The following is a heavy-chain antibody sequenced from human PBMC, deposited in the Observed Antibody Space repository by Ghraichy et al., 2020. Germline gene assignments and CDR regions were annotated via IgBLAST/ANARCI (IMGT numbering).Heavy chain of an antibody. CDR3: AKRDSKIESIRRYYVDY. Sequence: GGSLRLSCAASGFTFSTYAMSWVRQAPGKGLEWVSSIGTSDVNTYYADSAKGRFTISRDNSRNTLFLQMNSLRAEDTAVYYCAKRDSKIESIRRYYVDYWGQGTLVTVSS. CDR1: GFTFSTYA. D-gene: IGHD2-21*01. CDR2: IGTSDVNT. J-gene: IGHJ4*02. V-gene: IGHV3-23*01.